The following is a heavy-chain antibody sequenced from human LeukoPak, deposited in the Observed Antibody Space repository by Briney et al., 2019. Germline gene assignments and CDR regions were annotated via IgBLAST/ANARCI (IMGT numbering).Heavy chain of an antibody. CDR1: GFTFSSYD. CDR3: ARGYGGDAVYYGMDV. J-gene: IGHJ6*02. CDR2: IGAAGDT. Sequence: QPGGSLRLSCAASGFTFSSYDMHWVRQATGKGLEWVSAIGAAGDTYYPGSVKGRFTISRENAKNSLYLQMNSLRAGDTAVYYCARGYGGDAVYYGMDVWGQGTTVTVSS. D-gene: IGHD4-23*01. V-gene: IGHV3-13*04.